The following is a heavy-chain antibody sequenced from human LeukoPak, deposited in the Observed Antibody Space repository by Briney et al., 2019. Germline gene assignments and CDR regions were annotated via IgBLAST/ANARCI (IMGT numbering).Heavy chain of an antibody. CDR3: ARMPLRYFVPHAFDI. CDR2: ISYDGSNK. Sequence: GRSLRLSCAASGFTFSSYAMHWVRQAPGKGLEWVAVISYDGSNKYYADSVKGRFTISRDNSKNTLYLQMNSLRAEDTAVYYCARMPLRYFVPHAFDIWGQGTMVTVSS. CDR1: GFTFSSYA. J-gene: IGHJ3*02. V-gene: IGHV3-30-3*01. D-gene: IGHD3-9*01.